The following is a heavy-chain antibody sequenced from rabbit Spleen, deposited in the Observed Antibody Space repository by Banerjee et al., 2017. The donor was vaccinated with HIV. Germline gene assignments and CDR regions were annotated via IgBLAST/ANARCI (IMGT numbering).Heavy chain of an antibody. V-gene: IGHV1S45*01. Sequence: QEQLVESGGGLVQPEGSLTLTCTASGFSFSSSYWICWVRQAPGKGPEWIACIYTGDDSTYYASWAKGRFTVSKTSSTTVTLRMTSLTAADRAAYFCARDLVGVIGWNFYLWGPGTLVTVS. D-gene: IGHD1-1*01. CDR2: IYTGDDST. CDR3: ARDLVGVIGWNFYL. J-gene: IGHJ4*01. CDR1: GFSFSSSYW.